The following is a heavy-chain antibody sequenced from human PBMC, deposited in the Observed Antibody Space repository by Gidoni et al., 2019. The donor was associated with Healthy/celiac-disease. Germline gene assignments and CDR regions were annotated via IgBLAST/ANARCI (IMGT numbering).Heavy chain of an antibody. CDR1: GGSFSGYY. CDR2: INHSGST. V-gene: IGHV4-34*01. J-gene: IGHJ6*02. D-gene: IGHD6-6*01. CDR3: ARERRLAARSHQYGMDV. Sequence: QVQLQQWGAGLLKPSETLSLTCAVYGGSFSGYYWRWIRQPPGKGLEWIGEINHSGSTNYNPSLKSRVTISVDTSKNQFSLKLSSVTAADTAVYYCARERRLAARSHQYGMDVWGQGTTFTVSS.